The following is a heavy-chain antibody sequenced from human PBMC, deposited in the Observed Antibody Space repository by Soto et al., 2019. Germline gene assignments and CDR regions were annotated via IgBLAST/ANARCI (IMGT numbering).Heavy chain of an antibody. CDR3: ASVASGITVTLSPSKYYYYYDGMDV. J-gene: IGHJ6*02. Sequence: GESLKISCKGSGYSFTSYWIGWVRQMPGKGLEWMGIIYPGYSDTRYSPSFQGQVTISADKSISTAYLQWSSLKASDTAMYYCASVASGITVTLSPSKYYYYYDGMDVWGQGTTVTVSS. CDR1: GYSFTSYW. V-gene: IGHV5-51*01. CDR2: IYPGYSDT. D-gene: IGHD1-7*01.